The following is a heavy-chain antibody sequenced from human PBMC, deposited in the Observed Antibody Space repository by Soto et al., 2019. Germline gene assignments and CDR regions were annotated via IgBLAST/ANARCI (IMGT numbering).Heavy chain of an antibody. CDR3: ARHPKYSSGSSWFDP. D-gene: IGHD6-19*01. J-gene: IGHJ5*02. CDR2: IFLGDSDT. CDR1: GYIFTNYW. Sequence: PGASLKISCNGSGYIFTNYWIVWVRQMPGKGLEWMGSIFLGDSDTTYRPSFQGRVTVSADKSINTAYLQWSSLKASDTAMYYCARHPKYSSGSSWFDPWGQGTLVTVSS. V-gene: IGHV5-51*01.